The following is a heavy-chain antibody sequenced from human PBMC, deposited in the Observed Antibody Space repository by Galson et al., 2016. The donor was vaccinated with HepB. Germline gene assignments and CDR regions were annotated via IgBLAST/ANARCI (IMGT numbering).Heavy chain of an antibody. CDR2: VSHIGST. Sequence: SETLSLTCAVSDGSIANNFWHWVRQTPGKGLEWIGEVSHIGSTNLNPSLKSRLTMSVDTYNNQFSLKLTSVTAADTAVYYCARELSDGGSIYYQVFDSWGQGTLVTVSS. D-gene: IGHD3-22*01. CDR1: DGSIANNF. J-gene: IGHJ4*02. V-gene: IGHV4-34*01. CDR3: ARELSDGGSIYYQVFDS.